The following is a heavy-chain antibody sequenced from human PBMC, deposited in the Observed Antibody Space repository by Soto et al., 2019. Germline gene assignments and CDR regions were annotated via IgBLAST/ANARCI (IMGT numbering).Heavy chain of an antibody. D-gene: IGHD2-8*01. Sequence: GSLRLSCAASGFTVSSNYMSWVRQAPGKGLEWVSVIYSGGSAYYADSVKGRFTISRDNSKNTLYLQMNSLRAEDTAVYYCALLSYCTTVTCFYLDYWGQGTPVTVSS. V-gene: IGHV3-66*01. J-gene: IGHJ4*02. CDR3: ALLSYCTTVTCFYLDY. CDR1: GFTVSSNY. CDR2: IYSGGSA.